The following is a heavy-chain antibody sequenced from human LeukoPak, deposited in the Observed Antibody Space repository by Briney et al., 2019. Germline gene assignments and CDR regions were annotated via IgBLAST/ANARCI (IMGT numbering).Heavy chain of an antibody. CDR3: AILLEDFAFSTGSAKDY. J-gene: IGHJ4*02. CDR2: FDPVDGET. V-gene: IGHV1-24*01. D-gene: IGHD3-3*01. Sequence: GASVKVSRKVSGHSLTQLSMHWVRQGSGRGLEWMGGFDPVDGETIYAQKFQGRVTMTEDTSTDTAYMELSSLGSDDTAVYYCAILLEDFAFSTGSAKDYWGQGTLVTVSS. CDR1: GHSLTQLS.